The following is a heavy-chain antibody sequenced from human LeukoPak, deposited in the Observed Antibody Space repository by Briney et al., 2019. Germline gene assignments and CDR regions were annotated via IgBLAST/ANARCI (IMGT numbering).Heavy chain of an antibody. Sequence: SETLSLTCTVSGGSINSYYWSWIRQPPGKGLQWIGCIHYSGSTNYNPSLKSRVTISVDTSKNQFSLKLSSVTAADTAVYYCARVDFGLIIIDYWGQGTLVTVSS. J-gene: IGHJ4*02. V-gene: IGHV4-59*01. D-gene: IGHD3/OR15-3a*01. CDR2: IHYSGST. CDR3: ARVDFGLIIIDY. CDR1: GGSINSYY.